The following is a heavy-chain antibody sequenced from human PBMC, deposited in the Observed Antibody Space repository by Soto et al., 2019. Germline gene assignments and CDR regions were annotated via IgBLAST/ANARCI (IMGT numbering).Heavy chain of an antibody. CDR3: ARHEAQRPKGPAAMSGY. CDR2: IYYSGST. V-gene: IGHV4-39*01. D-gene: IGHD2-2*01. CDR1: GGSISSSSYY. J-gene: IGHJ4*02. Sequence: SETLSLTCTVSGGSISSSSYYWGWIRQPPGKGLEWIGSIYYSGSTYYNPSLKSRVTISVDTSKNQFSLKLSSVTAADTAVYYCARHEAQRPKGPAAMSGYWGQGTLVTVSS.